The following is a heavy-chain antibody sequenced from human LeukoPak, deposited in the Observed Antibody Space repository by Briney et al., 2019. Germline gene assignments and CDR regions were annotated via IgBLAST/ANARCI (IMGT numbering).Heavy chain of an antibody. CDR3: ARGRSNYYGMDV. CDR1: GYIFTNHH. Sequence: ASVKVSCKASGYIFTNHHIHWVRQAPGQGLEWMGIITPSDGATSYTQKFRGRVTMTRDTSTSTVYMELSSLRSEDTAVYYCARGRSNYYGMDVWGQGTTVTVSS. D-gene: IGHD1-26*01. CDR2: ITPSDGAT. J-gene: IGHJ6*02. V-gene: IGHV1-46*01.